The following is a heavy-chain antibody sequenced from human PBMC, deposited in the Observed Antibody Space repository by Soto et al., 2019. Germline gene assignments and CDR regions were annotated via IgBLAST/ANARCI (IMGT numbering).Heavy chain of an antibody. J-gene: IGHJ4*02. CDR2: IWYDGSNK. CDR1: GFTFSNYG. Sequence: GGSLRLSCAASGFTFSNYGMHWVRQAPGKGLEWVAIIWYDGSNKYYADSVKGRFTISRDNSKNTVYLQMNSLRAEDTAMYFCAAGEPLNYRGQGTLVTISS. D-gene: IGHD3-10*01. V-gene: IGHV3-33*01. CDR3: AAGEPLNY.